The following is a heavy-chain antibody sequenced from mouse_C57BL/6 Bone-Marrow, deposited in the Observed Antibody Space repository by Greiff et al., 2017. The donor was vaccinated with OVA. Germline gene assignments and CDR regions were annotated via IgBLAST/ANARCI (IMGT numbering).Heavy chain of an antibody. CDR2: IYPRSGNT. CDR1: GYTFTSYG. J-gene: IGHJ3*01. D-gene: IGHD4-1*01. CDR3: ANWDWVAY. V-gene: IGHV1-81*01. Sequence: QVQLKQSGAELARPGASVKLSCKASGYTFTSYGISWVKQRTGQGLEWIGEIYPRSGNTYYNEKFKGKATLTADKSSSTAYMELRSLTSEDSAVYFCANWDWVAYWGQGTLVTVSA.